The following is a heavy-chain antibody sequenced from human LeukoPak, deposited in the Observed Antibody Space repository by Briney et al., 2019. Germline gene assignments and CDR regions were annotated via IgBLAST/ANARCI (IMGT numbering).Heavy chain of an antibody. V-gene: IGHV3-66*01. J-gene: IGHJ4*02. CDR1: GFTVSTNY. Sequence: GGSLRLSCAASGFTVSTNYMSWVRQAPGKGLEWVSVIYSVGSTYYTDSVKGRFTISRDNPINTLYLQMNSLSAEDTAVYYCARVAGGSHLSDYWGQGTLVTVSS. CDR3: ARVAGGSHLSDY. CDR2: IYSVGST. D-gene: IGHD1-26*01.